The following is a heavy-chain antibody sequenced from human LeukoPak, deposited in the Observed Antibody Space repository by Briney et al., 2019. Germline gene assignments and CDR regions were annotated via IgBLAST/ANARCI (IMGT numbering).Heavy chain of an antibody. J-gene: IGHJ3*02. CDR2: ISAYNGNT. CDR1: GYTFTSYG. Sequence: ASVKVSSKASGYTFTSYGISWVRQAPGQGLEWMGWISAYNGNTNYAQKLQGRVTMTTDTSTSTAYMELRSLRSDDTAVYYCARDSPYRWGTSDDAFDIWGQGTMVTVPS. D-gene: IGHD2-2*01. V-gene: IGHV1-18*01. CDR3: ARDSPYRWGTSDDAFDI.